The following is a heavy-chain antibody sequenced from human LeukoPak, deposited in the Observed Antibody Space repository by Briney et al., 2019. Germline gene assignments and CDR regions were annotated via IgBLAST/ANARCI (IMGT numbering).Heavy chain of an antibody. CDR3: ARRAGYGELYYYYYYMDV. J-gene: IGHJ6*03. Sequence: PSETLSLTCAVYGGSFSGYYWSWIRQPPGKGLEWIGEINHSGSTNYNPSLKSRVTISVDTSKNQFSLKLSSVTAADTAVYYCARRAGYGELYYYYYYMDVWGKGTTVTVSS. D-gene: IGHD4-17*01. V-gene: IGHV4-34*01. CDR1: GGSFSGYY. CDR2: INHSGST.